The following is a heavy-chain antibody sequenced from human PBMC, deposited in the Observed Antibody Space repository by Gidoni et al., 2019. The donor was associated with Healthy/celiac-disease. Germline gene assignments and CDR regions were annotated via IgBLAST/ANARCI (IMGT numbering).Heavy chain of an antibody. CDR2: INHSGCT. J-gene: IGHJ4*02. CDR3: ARGAIAVARRKLKTPKFDY. V-gene: IGHV4-34*01. Sequence: QVQLQQWGAGLLKPPETLSLTCAVYGVSFRGYYWSWIRQPPGKGLEWIGEINHSGCTNYNPSLKSRVTISVDTSKNQFSLKLSSVTAADAAVYYCARGAIAVARRKLKTPKFDYWGQGTLVTVSS. D-gene: IGHD6-19*01. CDR1: GVSFRGYY.